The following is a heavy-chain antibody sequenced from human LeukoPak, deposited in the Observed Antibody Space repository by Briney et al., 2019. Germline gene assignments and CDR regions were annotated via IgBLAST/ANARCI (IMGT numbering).Heavy chain of an antibody. CDR1: GFTFDDYA. Sequence: GGSLRLSCAASGFTFDDYAMHWVRQAPGKGLEWVSGISWNSGSMGYADSVKGRFTISRDNAKNSLYLQMNSLRAEDTALYYCAKAARMGVFSGGGDNWFDPWGQGTLVTVSS. CDR2: ISWNSGSM. V-gene: IGHV3-9*01. CDR3: AKAARMGVFSGGGDNWFDP. J-gene: IGHJ5*02. D-gene: IGHD2-15*01.